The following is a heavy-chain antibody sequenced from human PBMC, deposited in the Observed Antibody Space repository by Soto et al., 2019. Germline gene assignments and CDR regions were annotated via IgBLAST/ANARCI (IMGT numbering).Heavy chain of an antibody. CDR1: GGSISSSSYY. CDR2: IYYSGST. CDR3: ASRRDYGDYFSPFDP. V-gene: IGHV4-39*01. Sequence: QLQLQESGPGLVKPSETLSLTCTVSGGSISSSSYYWGWIRQPPGKGLEWIGSIYYSGSTYYNPSLKRRVTISVDPSKNQFSLKLSSVTAADTAVYYCASRRDYGDYFSPFDPWGQGTLVTVSS. D-gene: IGHD4-17*01. J-gene: IGHJ5*02.